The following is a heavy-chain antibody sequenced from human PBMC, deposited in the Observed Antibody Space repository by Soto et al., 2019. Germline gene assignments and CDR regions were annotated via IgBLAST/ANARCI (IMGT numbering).Heavy chain of an antibody. CDR1: GFSFRNYA. V-gene: IGHV3-23*01. CDR2: LTGSSSNI. D-gene: IGHD3-10*01. Sequence: EVQLLESGGGLVQPGGSLRLSCAASGFSFRNYAMSWVRQAPGKGLEWISTLTGSSSNIYYADSVKGRFAISRDNSRNTVYLQMNSPTAEDTAVYYCANGRATYGLLTHDYWGQGTLVTVSS. J-gene: IGHJ4*02. CDR3: ANGRATYGLLTHDY.